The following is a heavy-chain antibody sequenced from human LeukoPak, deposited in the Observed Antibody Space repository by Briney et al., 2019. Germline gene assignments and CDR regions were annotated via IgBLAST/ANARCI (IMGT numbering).Heavy chain of an antibody. CDR1: GGTFSSYT. Sequence: PVKVSCKASGGTFSSYTISWVRQAPGQGLEWMGRIIPILGIANYAQKFQGRVTITADKSTSTAYMELSSLRSEDTAVYYCARGRRYSGSYYEGDYYYYMDVWGKGTTVTVSS. D-gene: IGHD1-26*01. CDR2: IIPILGIA. CDR3: ARGRRYSGSYYEGDYYYYMDV. V-gene: IGHV1-69*02. J-gene: IGHJ6*03.